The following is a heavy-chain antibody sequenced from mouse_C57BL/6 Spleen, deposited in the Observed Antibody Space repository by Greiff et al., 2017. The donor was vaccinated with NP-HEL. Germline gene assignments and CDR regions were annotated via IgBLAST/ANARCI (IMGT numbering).Heavy chain of an antibody. D-gene: IGHD1-1*01. V-gene: IGHV1-82*01. Sequence: LVESGPELVKPGASVKISCKASGYAFSSSWMNWVKQRPGKGLEWIGRIYPGDGDTNYNGKFKGKATLTADKSSSTAYMQLSSLTSEDSAVYFCARWGLLRGDFDYWGQGTTLTVSS. CDR3: ARWGLLRGDFDY. CDR1: GYAFSSSW. J-gene: IGHJ2*01. CDR2: IYPGDGDT.